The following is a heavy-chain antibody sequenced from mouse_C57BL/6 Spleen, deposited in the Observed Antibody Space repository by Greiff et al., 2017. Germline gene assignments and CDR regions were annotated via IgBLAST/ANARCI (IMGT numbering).Heavy chain of an antibody. D-gene: IGHD1-1*01. J-gene: IGHJ1*03. Sequence: DVKLVESVAELVRPGASVKLSCTASGFNIKNTYMHWVKQRPEQGLEWIGRIDPANGNTKYAPKFQGKATITADTSSNTAYLQLSSLTSEDTAIYYCARYPSYYGSSDWYFDVWGTGTTVTVSS. CDR2: IDPANGNT. CDR3: ARYPSYYGSSDWYFDV. CDR1: GFNIKNTY. V-gene: IGHV14-3*01.